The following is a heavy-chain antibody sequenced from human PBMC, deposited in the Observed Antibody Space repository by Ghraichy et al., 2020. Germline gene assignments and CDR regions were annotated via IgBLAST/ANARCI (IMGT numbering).Heavy chain of an antibody. Sequence: SETLSLTCTVSGGSISSSSYYWGWIRQPPGKGLEWIGSIYYSGSTYYNPSLKSRVTISVDTSKNQFSLKLSSVTAADTAVYYCARYGYDSSGYYYVGIIDYWGQGTLVTVSS. CDR3: ARYGYDSSGYYYVGIIDY. V-gene: IGHV4-39*01. D-gene: IGHD3-22*01. CDR1: GGSISSSSYY. J-gene: IGHJ4*02. CDR2: IYYSGST.